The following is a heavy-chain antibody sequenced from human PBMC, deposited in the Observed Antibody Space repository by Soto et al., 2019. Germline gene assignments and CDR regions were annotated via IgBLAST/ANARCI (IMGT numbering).Heavy chain of an antibody. D-gene: IGHD1-7*01. J-gene: IGHJ6*02. CDR1: GFTFSSYA. CDR2: ISGSGGST. CDR3: AKVAHRITGTTISMDV. Sequence: PGGSLRLSCAASGFTFSSYAMSWVRQAPGKGLEWVSAISGSGGSTYYADSVKGRFTISRDNSKNTLYLQMNSLRAEDTAVYYCAKVAHRITGTTISMDVWGHGTTVTVSS. V-gene: IGHV3-23*01.